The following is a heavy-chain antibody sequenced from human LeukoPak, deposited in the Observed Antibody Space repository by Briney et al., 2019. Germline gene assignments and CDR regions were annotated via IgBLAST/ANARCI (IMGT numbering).Heavy chain of an antibody. V-gene: IGHV3-48*03. CDR2: ISDSGKTR. J-gene: IGHJ5*02. CDR3: AGDYSGWSLDP. Sequence: GGSLRLSCAASGFTFSSYEMNWVRQAPGKGLEWVSYISDSGKTRYYADSVKGRFTISRDNAKNSLYLQMNSLRGEDTAVYYCAGDYSGWSLDPWGQGTLVTVSS. D-gene: IGHD5-12*01. CDR1: GFTFSSYE.